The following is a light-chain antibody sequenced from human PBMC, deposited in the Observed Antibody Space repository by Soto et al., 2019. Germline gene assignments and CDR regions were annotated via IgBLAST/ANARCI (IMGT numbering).Light chain of an antibody. J-gene: IGLJ3*02. CDR2: ENN. Sequence: QSVLTQPPSVSAAPGQKVTISCSGSSSNIGNNDVSWYQQLPGTAPKLLIYENNKRPSGIPDRFSGSKSGTSATLGITGLQTGDEADYYCGTWDTSLGAGVLGGGTKLTVL. CDR3: GTWDTSLGAGV. CDR1: SSNIGNND. V-gene: IGLV1-51*02.